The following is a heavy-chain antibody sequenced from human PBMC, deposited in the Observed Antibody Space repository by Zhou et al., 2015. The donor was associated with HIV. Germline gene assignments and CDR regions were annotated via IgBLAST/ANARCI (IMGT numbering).Heavy chain of an antibody. D-gene: IGHD2-8*01. CDR3: AREAASGLYTVYSNSMDV. J-gene: IGHJ6*02. CDR1: GGTFSSYA. CDR2: IIPIFGTA. V-gene: IGHV1-69*06. Sequence: QVQLVQSGAEVKKPGSSVKVSCKASGGTFSSYAISWVRQAPGQGLEWMGGIIPIFGTANYAQKFQGRVTITADKSTSTAYMELSSLRSEDTAVYYCAREAASGLYTVYSNSMDVWGQGTTVTVSS.